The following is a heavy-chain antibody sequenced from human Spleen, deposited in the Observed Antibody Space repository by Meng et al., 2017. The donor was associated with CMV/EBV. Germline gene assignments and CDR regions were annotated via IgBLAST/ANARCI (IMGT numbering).Heavy chain of an antibody. D-gene: IGHD6-13*01. CDR1: GLTFSSYW. J-gene: IGHJ4*02. CDR3: ASGIAVADYACGY. Sequence: GESLKISCAASGLTFSSYWMSRVRQAPGKGLEWVANIKQDGSEKYYVDSVKGRFTISRDDAKNTLYLQMNSLRAEDTAVYYCASGIAVADYACGYWGQGTLVTVSS. V-gene: IGHV3-7*01. CDR2: IKQDGSEK.